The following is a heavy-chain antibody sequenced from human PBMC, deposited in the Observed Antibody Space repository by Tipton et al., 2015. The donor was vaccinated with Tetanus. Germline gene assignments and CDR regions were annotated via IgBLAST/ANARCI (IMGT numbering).Heavy chain of an antibody. CDR1: GGSISSGGYY. D-gene: IGHD6-6*01. CDR3: ARDRDWGIAARLDGMDV. V-gene: IGHV4-31*03. CDR2: IYYSGST. J-gene: IGHJ6*02. Sequence: TLSLTCTVSGGSISSGGYYWSWIRQHPGKGLEWIGYIYYSGSTYYNPSLKSRVTISVDTSKNQFSLKLSSVTAADTAVYYCARDRDWGIAARLDGMDVWGQGTKVTVSS.